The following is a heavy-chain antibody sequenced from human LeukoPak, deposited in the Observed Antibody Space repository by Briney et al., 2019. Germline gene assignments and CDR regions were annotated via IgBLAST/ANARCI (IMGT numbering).Heavy chain of an antibody. Sequence: GGSLRLSCAASGFTFSSYGMSWVRQAPGKGLEWVAVISYDGSNKYYADSMKGRFTISRDNANNSLYLQMNSLRAEDTAVYYCARDLRDGYNLGYWGQGTLVTVSS. D-gene: IGHD5-24*01. J-gene: IGHJ4*02. V-gene: IGHV3-30*03. CDR3: ARDLRDGYNLGY. CDR1: GFTFSSYG. CDR2: ISYDGSNK.